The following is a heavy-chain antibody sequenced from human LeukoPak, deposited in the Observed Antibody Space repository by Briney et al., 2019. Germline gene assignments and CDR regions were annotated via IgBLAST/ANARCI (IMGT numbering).Heavy chain of an antibody. CDR2: IYYSVST. D-gene: IGHD6-13*01. CDR1: GGAIGSSSYY. CDR3: ARVEKYTSSGPTDP. J-gene: IGHJ5*02. Sequence: SETLSLTCDVSGGAIGSSSYYWVWIRQPPGKGLEGSGSIYYSVSTYYNPSLKRRVPTSVDTSKNQFSLKLRSVTAADTAVYYCARVEKYTSSGPTDPWGQGTLVTVSS. V-gene: IGHV4-39*07.